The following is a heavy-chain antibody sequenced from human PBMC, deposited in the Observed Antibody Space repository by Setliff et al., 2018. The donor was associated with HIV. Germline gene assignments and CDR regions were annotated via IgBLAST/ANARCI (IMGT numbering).Heavy chain of an antibody. CDR3: ASARIPTGGTSTSFDY. D-gene: IGHD1-1*01. CDR2: ISYDGSRI. Sequence: GGSLRLSCVASGFTFRDFAMYWVRQAPGKGLEWLSAISYDGSRIHYADSVKGRFTISRDNSKNTLYLQVNSLRPEDTAVYYYASARIPTGGTSTSFDYWGQGTLVTVSS. V-gene: IGHV3-30*03. CDR1: GFTFRDFA. J-gene: IGHJ4*02.